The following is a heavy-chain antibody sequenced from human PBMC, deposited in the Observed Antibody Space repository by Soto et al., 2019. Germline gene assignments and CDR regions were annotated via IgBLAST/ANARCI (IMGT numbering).Heavy chain of an antibody. CDR2: INFSGVTV. J-gene: IGHJ3*02. CDR3: VRDTSPRHGLDI. V-gene: IGHV3-11*01. D-gene: IGHD2-2*01. Sequence: VQLVESGGGLVEPGGSLRLSCEASGFPFSDHYMNWIRQAPGKGLEWISYINFSGVTVYYAASVKGRFTISRDNAKNSIYLQVNRLPTEDTAMYYCVRDTSPRHGLDIWGQGTMVIVSS. CDR1: GFPFSDHY.